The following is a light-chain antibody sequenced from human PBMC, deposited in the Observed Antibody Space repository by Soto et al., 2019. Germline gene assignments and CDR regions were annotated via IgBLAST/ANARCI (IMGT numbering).Light chain of an antibody. CDR2: DAS. V-gene: IGKV3-15*01. Sequence: EIVLTQSPGTLSLSPGERATLSCRASQSVDSTYLAWYQQKPGQAPRLLIYDASTRATGIPARFSGSGSGTEFTLTISSLQSEDFAVYYCHQYNNWPPWTFGQGTKV. CDR3: HQYNNWPPWT. CDR1: QSVDSTY. J-gene: IGKJ1*01.